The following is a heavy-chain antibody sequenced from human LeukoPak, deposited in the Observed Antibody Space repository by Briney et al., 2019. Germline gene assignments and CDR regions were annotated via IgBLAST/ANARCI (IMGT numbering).Heavy chain of an antibody. V-gene: IGHV4-34*01. D-gene: IGHD3-10*01. Sequence: PSETLSLTCAVYGGSFSGYYWSWIRQPPGKGLEWIGEINHSGSTNYNPSLKSRVTISVDTSKNQFSLKLSSVTAADTAVYYCARRTMVRVSNSHMDVWGKGTTVTISS. CDR2: INHSGST. CDR3: ARRTMVRVSNSHMDV. J-gene: IGHJ6*03. CDR1: GGSFSGYY.